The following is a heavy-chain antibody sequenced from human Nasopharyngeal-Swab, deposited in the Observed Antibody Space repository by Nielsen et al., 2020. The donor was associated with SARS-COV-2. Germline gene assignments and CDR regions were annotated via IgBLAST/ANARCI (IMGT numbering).Heavy chain of an antibody. Sequence: GGSLRLSCAASGLTFSSYAMSWVRQAPGKGLEWVSAISGSGGSTYYADSVKGRFTISRDNSKNTLYLQMNSLRAEDTAVYYCAKGGYCSSTSCYIDYWSQGTLVTVSS. CDR2: ISGSGGST. CDR1: GLTFSSYA. CDR3: AKGGYCSSTSCYIDY. J-gene: IGHJ4*02. V-gene: IGHV3-23*01. D-gene: IGHD2-2*02.